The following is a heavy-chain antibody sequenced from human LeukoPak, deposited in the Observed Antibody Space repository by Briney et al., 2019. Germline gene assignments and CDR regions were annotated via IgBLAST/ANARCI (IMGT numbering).Heavy chain of an antibody. CDR1: GFTFSSYG. CDR3: ARGHSAALYCPDY. J-gene: IGHJ4*02. D-gene: IGHD3-16*01. V-gene: IGHV3-33*01. CDR2: IWSDGNKK. Sequence: GGSLRLSCAASGFTFSSYGMHWVRQAPGKGLEWVAVIWSDGNKKYHADSVKGRFTISRDNSKNTLYLQMNSLRAEDTAVYYCARGHSAALYCPDYWGQGTLVTVSS.